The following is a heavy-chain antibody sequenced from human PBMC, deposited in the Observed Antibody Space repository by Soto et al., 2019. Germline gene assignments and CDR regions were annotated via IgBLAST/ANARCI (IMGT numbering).Heavy chain of an antibody. CDR2: FDPEDGET. CDR3: ATRGSVRGTNYYYGMDV. J-gene: IGHJ6*02. V-gene: IGHV1-24*01. CDR1: GYTLTELS. Sequence: GASVKVSCKVSGYTLTELSMHWVRQAPGKGLEWMGGFDPEDGETIYAQKFQGRVTMTEDTSTDTAYMELSSLRSEDTAVYYCATRGSVRGTNYYYGMDVWGQGTTVTVSS. D-gene: IGHD3-10*01.